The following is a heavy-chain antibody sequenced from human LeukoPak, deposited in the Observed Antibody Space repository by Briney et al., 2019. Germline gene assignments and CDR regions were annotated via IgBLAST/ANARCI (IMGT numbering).Heavy chain of an antibody. CDR1: GFTFSSSG. D-gene: IGHD3-3*01. V-gene: IGHV3-49*04. CDR3: TRGSDTVFGVARDGFDY. CDR2: IRSNSFGGTT. J-gene: IGHJ4*02. Sequence: PGGSLRLSCAASGFTFSSSGMHWVRQASGKGLEWVGFIRSNSFGGTTEYAASVKGRFTISSDDSESIAYLQMNSLKTEDTAVYYCTRGSDTVFGVARDGFDYWGQGTLVTVSS.